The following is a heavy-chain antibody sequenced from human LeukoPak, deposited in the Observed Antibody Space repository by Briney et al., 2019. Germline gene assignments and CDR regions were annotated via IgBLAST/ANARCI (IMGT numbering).Heavy chain of an antibody. CDR3: ATNPSIAAAGTKVDY. J-gene: IGHJ4*02. CDR1: GFTFSSYS. CDR2: ISSSSSYI. D-gene: IGHD6-13*01. Sequence: KPGGSLRLSCAASGFTFSSYSMNWVRQAPGKGLEWVSSISSSSSYIYYADSVKGRFTISRDNAKNSLYLQMNSLRAEDTAVYYCATNPSIAAAGTKVDYWGQGTLVTVSS. V-gene: IGHV3-21*01.